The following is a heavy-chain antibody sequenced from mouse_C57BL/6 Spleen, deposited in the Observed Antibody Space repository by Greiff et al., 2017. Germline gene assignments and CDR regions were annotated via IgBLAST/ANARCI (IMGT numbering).Heavy chain of an antibody. V-gene: IGHV1-55*01. CDR1: GYTFTSYW. J-gene: IGHJ2*01. D-gene: IGHD2-4*01. CDR3: ARLAITTPLMDY. Sequence: VQLQQPGAELVKPGASVKMSCKASGYTFTSYWITWVKQRPGQGLEWIGDIYPGSGSTNYNEKFKSKATLTVDTSSSTAYLQLSSLTSEDSAVYYCARLAITTPLMDYWGQGTTLTVSS. CDR2: IYPGSGST.